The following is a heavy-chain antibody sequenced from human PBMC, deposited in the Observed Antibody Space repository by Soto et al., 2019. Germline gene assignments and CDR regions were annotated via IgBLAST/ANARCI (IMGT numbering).Heavy chain of an antibody. CDR1: GYTFTSYY. J-gene: IGHJ6*02. CDR2: INPSGGST. D-gene: IGHD3-3*01. Sequence: QVQLVQSGAEVKKPGASVKVSCKASGYTFTSYYMHWVRQAPGQGLEWMGIINPSGGSTSYAQKYQARVTSSRDTSTSTFYMDLSSSSSANTRAYYCARAGATYYDFWSGSSGGDYYYYGMDVWGHGTTVTVSS. CDR3: ARAGATYYDFWSGSSGGDYYYYGMDV. V-gene: IGHV1-46*01.